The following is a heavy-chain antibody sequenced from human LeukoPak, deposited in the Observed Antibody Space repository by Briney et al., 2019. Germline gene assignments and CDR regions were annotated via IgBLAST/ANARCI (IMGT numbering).Heavy chain of an antibody. CDR2: INPNTGGT. CDR1: GYTFTDYY. D-gene: IGHD3-22*01. V-gene: IGHV1-2*02. J-gene: IGHJ4*02. Sequence: ASVKVSCKASGYTFTDYYMHWVRQAPGQGLEWMGWINPNTGGTSYAQKFQGRVTVTRDTSISTAYMELSRLRSDDTAVYYCARDPYDSSGYYGFNYWGQGTLVTVSS. CDR3: ARDPYDSSGYYGFNY.